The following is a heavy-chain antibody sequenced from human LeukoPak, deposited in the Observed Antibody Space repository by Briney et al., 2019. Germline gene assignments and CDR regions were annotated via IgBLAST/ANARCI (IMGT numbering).Heavy chain of an antibody. J-gene: IGHJ4*02. Sequence: SETLSLTCAVSGGSISSSNWWSWVRQPPGKGLEWIGEIYHSGSTNYNPSLKSRVTISVDKSKNQFSLKLSSVTAADTAVYYCARDLNYDSSGYYSPLDYWGQGTLVTVSS. CDR3: ARDLNYDSSGYYSPLDY. CDR2: IYHSGST. V-gene: IGHV4-4*02. D-gene: IGHD3-22*01. CDR1: GGSISSSNW.